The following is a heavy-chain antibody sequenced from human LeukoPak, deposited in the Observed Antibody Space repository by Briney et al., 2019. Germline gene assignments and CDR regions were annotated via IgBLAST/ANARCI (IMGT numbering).Heavy chain of an antibody. V-gene: IGHV3-23*01. Sequence: GGSLRLSCAASGFTFSSYAMSWVRQAPGKGLEWVSAISGSGGSTYYADSVKGRFTISRDNSKNTPYLQMNSLRAEDTAVYYCAKAQVGLRLEFDYWGQGTLVTVSS. D-gene: IGHD4-17*01. J-gene: IGHJ4*02. CDR3: AKAQVGLRLEFDY. CDR1: GFTFSSYA. CDR2: ISGSGGST.